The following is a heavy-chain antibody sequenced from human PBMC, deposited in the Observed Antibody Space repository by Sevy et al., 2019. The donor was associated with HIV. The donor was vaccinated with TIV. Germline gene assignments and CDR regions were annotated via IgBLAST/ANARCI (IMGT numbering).Heavy chain of an antibody. CDR3: ARGGDIVVVPAAIPSQYYYYYGMDV. CDR1: GYTFTSYD. J-gene: IGHJ6*02. CDR2: MNPNSGNT. D-gene: IGHD2-2*02. Sequence: ASVKVSCKASGYTFTSYDINWVRQATGQGLEWMGWMNPNSGNTGNAQKFQGRVTMTRNTSISTAYMELSSLRSEDTAVYYCARGGDIVVVPAAIPSQYYYYYGMDVWGQGTTVTVSS. V-gene: IGHV1-8*01.